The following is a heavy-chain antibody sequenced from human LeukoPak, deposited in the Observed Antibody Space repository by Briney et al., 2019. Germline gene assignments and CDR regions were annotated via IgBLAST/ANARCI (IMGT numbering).Heavy chain of an antibody. CDR1: GFTFSSYS. D-gene: IGHD3-3*01. CDR2: ISSSSSYI. V-gene: IGHV3-21*01. CDR3: AKDNLPYYDFWSGYYKARYYFDY. Sequence: PGGSLRLSCAASGFTFSSYSMNWVRQAPGKGLEWVSSISSSSSYIYYADSVKGRFTISRDNAKNSLYLQMNSLRAEDTAVYYCAKDNLPYYDFWSGYYKARYYFDYWGQGTLVTVSS. J-gene: IGHJ4*02.